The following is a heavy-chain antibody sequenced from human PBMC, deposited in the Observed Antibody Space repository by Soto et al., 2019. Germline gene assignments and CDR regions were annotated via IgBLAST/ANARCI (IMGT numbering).Heavy chain of an antibody. CDR1: GGSFSGYY. CDR2: INHSGST. J-gene: IGHJ4*02. CDR3: ASLPDLGAISDSSGDY. V-gene: IGHV4-34*01. D-gene: IGHD3-22*01. Sequence: PSETLSLTCAVYGGSFSGYYWSWIRQPPGKGLEWIGEINHSGSTNYNPSLKSRVTISVDTSKNQFSLKLSSVTAADTAVYYCASLPDLGAISDSSGDYWGQGTPVTVSS.